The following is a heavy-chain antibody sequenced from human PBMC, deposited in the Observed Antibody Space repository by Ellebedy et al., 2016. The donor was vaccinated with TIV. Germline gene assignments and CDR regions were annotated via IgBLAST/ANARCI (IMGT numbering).Heavy chain of an antibody. Sequence: GESLKISCAASGFTFSTYAMSWVRQAPGKGLEWVSSISGSGGSTHYADSVKGRFTISRDNSKNTLYLQMNSLRAEDTAVYDCAKRPGSKDYWGQGTLVTVSS. CDR2: ISGSGGST. CDR3: AKRPGSKDY. V-gene: IGHV3-23*01. CDR1: GFTFSTYA. J-gene: IGHJ4*02. D-gene: IGHD1-1*01.